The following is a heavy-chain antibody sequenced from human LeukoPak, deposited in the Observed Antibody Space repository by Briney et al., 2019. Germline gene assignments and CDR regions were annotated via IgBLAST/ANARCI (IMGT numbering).Heavy chain of an antibody. J-gene: IGHJ4*02. V-gene: IGHV3-23*01. CDR1: GFTFSSYA. Sequence: GGSLRLSCAASGFTFSSYAMSWVRQAPGKGLEWVSAISGSGGSTYYADSVKGRFTISRDNSKNTLYLQMNSLRAEDMAVYYCATNLRYSSSSGYWGQGTLVTVSS. D-gene: IGHD6-6*01. CDR3: ATNLRYSSSSGY. CDR2: ISGSGGST.